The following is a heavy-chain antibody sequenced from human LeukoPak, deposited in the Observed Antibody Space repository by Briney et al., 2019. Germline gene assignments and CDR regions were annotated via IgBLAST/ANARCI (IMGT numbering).Heavy chain of an antibody. D-gene: IGHD6-13*01. CDR3: ARRRIPGYSSSWNYYYYYMDV. Sequence: SETLSLTCTVSGGSISSGSYYWRWIRQPAGKGLEWIGRIYTSGSTNYNPSLKSRVTISVDTSKNQFSLKLSSVTAADTAVYYCARRRIPGYSSSWNYYYYYMDVWGKGTTVTVSS. V-gene: IGHV4-61*02. J-gene: IGHJ6*03. CDR2: IYTSGST. CDR1: GGSISSGSYY.